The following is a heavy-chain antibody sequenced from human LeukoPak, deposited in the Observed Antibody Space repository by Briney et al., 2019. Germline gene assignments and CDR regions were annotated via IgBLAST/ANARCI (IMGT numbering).Heavy chain of an antibody. J-gene: IGHJ4*02. D-gene: IGHD2-15*01. CDR2: ILDNGDT. CDR1: GFTVSNNY. V-gene: IGHV3-53*01. Sequence: GGSLRLSCAASGFTVSNNYMSWVRQVPGKGPEWVSGILDNGDTNYADSVKGRFTISRDNSKNTLYLQTSSLRADDTAVYYCVRGRLFRGGFDSWGQGTLVTVS. CDR3: VRGRLFRGGFDS.